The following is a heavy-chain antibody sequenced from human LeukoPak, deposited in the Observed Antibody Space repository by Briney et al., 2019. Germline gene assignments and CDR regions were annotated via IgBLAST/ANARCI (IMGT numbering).Heavy chain of an antibody. Sequence: PSETLSLTCTVSGGSISTYYWTWIRQPPGKGLEWIGYIYYSGSTNYNPSLKSRVTISVDTSKNQFSLKLTSVTAADTAVYYCASYTMMGAFEIWGQGTMVTVSS. V-gene: IGHV4-59*01. CDR1: GGSISTYY. J-gene: IGHJ3*02. CDR2: IYYSGST. D-gene: IGHD3-22*01. CDR3: ASYTMMGAFEI.